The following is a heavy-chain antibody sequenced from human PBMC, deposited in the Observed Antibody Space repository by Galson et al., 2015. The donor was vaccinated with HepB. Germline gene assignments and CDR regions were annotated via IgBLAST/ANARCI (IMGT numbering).Heavy chain of an antibody. J-gene: IGHJ6*02. CDR1: GFAFSSYG. V-gene: IGHV3-30*18. CDR3: AKDLLKVGYEAYYYYFCMDV. Sequence: SLRLSCAASGFAFSSYGMHWVRQAPGKGLKWVAVISYDGSNKYYADSVKGRFTISRDNSKNTLYLQMNSLRAEDTAVYYCAKDLLKVGYEAYYYYFCMDVWGQGTTVTVSS. D-gene: IGHD5-12*01. CDR2: ISYDGSNK.